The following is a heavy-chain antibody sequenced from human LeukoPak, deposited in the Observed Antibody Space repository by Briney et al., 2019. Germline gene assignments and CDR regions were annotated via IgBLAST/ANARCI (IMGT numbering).Heavy chain of an antibody. J-gene: IGHJ4*02. CDR1: GFTFSSYW. Sequence: GGSLRLSCAASGFTFSSYWMSWVRQAPGKGLEWVANIKQDGSEKYYVDSVKGRFTISRDNANNSLYLQMNSLRAEDTAVYYCARDRLVGSSSPGSYWGQGTLVTVSS. D-gene: IGHD6-6*01. CDR3: ARDRLVGSSSPGSY. CDR2: IKQDGSEK. V-gene: IGHV3-7*01.